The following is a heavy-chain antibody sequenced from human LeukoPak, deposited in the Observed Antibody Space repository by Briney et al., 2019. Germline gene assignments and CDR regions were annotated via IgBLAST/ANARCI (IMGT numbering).Heavy chain of an antibody. J-gene: IGHJ4*02. CDR3: ARDRDSGSISWYFLFDY. CDR2: IKQDGSED. D-gene: IGHD2-2*01. Sequence: PGGSLRLSCEASGFRFSSYWMSWVRQAQGEGLEWVANIKQDGSEDYYVDSVKGRFAISRDNAKNSLYLQMNSLRAEDTAVYYCARDRDSGSISWYFLFDYWGQGSLVTVSS. V-gene: IGHV3-7*01. CDR1: GFRFSSYW.